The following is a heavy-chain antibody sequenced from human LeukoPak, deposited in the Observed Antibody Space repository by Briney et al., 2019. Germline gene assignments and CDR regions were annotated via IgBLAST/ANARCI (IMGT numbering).Heavy chain of an antibody. D-gene: IGHD6-13*01. CDR2: IYSSGST. Sequence: SETLSLTCTVSGDSISNYYWSWIRQPAGKGLEWVGRIYSSGSTNYNPSLKSRVTMSVDTSKNHFSLKLSSVTAADTAVYYCARGGSSWSETYFDYWGQGTLVTVSS. V-gene: IGHV4-4*07. CDR3: ARGGSSWSETYFDY. J-gene: IGHJ4*02. CDR1: GDSISNYY.